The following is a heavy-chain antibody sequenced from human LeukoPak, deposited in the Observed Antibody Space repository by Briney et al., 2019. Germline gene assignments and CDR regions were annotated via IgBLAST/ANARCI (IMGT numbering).Heavy chain of an antibody. D-gene: IGHD2-2*01. CDR3: AKGRYCISTSGFAYDMDV. Sequence: GGSLRLSCAASGFTFSSYAMSWVRQAPGKGLEWVSSISGSGGNTYYADSVKGRFTISRDNSKNTLYLQMNTLRAEDPSVYYWAKGRYCISTSGFAYDMDVWGQGTTVTVSS. CDR1: GFTFSSYA. V-gene: IGHV3-23*01. J-gene: IGHJ6*02. CDR2: ISGSGGNT.